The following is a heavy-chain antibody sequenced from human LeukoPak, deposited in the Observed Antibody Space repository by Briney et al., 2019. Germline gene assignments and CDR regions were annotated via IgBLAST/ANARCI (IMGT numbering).Heavy chain of an antibody. CDR2: IIPIFGTA. CDR1: GGTFSSYA. CDR3: ARDITGTTGLGVDAFDI. Sequence: SVKVSCKASGGTFSSYAISWVRQAPGQGLEWMGGIIPIFGTANYAQKFQGRVMITTDESTSTAYMELSRLRSDDTAVYYCARDITGTTGLGVDAFDIWGQGTMVTVSS. J-gene: IGHJ3*02. V-gene: IGHV1-69*05. D-gene: IGHD1-20*01.